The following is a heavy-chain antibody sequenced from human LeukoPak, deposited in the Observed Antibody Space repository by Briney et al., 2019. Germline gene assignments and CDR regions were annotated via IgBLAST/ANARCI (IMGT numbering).Heavy chain of an antibody. J-gene: IGHJ6*03. Sequence: GESLKISCKGSGYIFTSYWIGWVRQMPGKGLEWMGIIYPGDSDTRYSPSFQGQVTISADKSISTAYLQWSSLKASDTAMYYCARRTGGGDYYYYYYMDVWGKGTTVTVSS. D-gene: IGHD3-16*01. CDR2: IYPGDSDT. V-gene: IGHV5-51*01. CDR3: ARRTGGGDYYYYYYMDV. CDR1: GYIFTSYW.